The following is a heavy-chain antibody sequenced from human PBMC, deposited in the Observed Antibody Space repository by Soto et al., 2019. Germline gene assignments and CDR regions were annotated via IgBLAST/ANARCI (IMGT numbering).Heavy chain of an antibody. CDR3: VGAHALGFSNWFDR. V-gene: IGHV1-2*02. J-gene: IGHJ5*02. Sequence: GASVKVSCKASGYIFSANYIHWVRQAPGQGLEWLGWINTHSGATNYAQKFLGRVTMSADTSASTAYMDLARLKSDDTAVYYCVGAHALGFSNWFDRWGRGTLVTVSS. CDR2: INTHSGAT. CDR1: GYIFSANY. D-gene: IGHD3-10*01.